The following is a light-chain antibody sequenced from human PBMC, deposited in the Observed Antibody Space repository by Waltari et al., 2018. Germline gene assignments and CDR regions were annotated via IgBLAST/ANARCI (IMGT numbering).Light chain of an antibody. J-gene: IGKJ1*01. CDR3: QHYVRLPAT. V-gene: IGKV3-20*01. CDR2: GAS. CDR1: QSVSRT. Sequence: EIVLTQPPGTLSLSPWERATLSRRASQSVSRTLAWYQQKPGQAPRLLIYGASIRATGIPDRFSGSGSGTDFSLTISRLEPEDFAVYYCQHYVRLPATFGQGTKVEIK.